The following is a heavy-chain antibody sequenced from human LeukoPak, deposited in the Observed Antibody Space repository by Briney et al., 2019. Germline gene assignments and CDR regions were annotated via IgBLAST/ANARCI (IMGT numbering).Heavy chain of an antibody. CDR1: GGSVSSYY. CDR2: IHNSGRT. V-gene: IGHV4-59*08. D-gene: IGHD1-14*01. Sequence: SETLSLPCSVSGGSVSSYYWSWIRQSPGKGLEWIGYIHNSGRTNYNPSLKSRVTGFVDTSKNQVSLRLSSVTAADTAVYYCARHGTISSESYFDYWGQGALVTVS. CDR3: ARHGTISSESYFDY. J-gene: IGHJ4*02.